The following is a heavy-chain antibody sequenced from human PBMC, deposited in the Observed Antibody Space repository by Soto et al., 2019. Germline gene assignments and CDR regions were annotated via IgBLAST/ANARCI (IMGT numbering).Heavy chain of an antibody. D-gene: IGHD1-7*01. CDR1: GGSISSGGYY. Sequence: SETLSLTCTVSGGSISSGGYYWIWIRQHPGKGLERIGYIYYSGSTYYTPSLKSRVTISVDTSKNQFSLKLSSVTAADTAVYYCARDGPGTTYAFDIWGQGTMVTVSS. J-gene: IGHJ3*02. CDR3: ARDGPGTTYAFDI. CDR2: IYYSGST. V-gene: IGHV4-31*03.